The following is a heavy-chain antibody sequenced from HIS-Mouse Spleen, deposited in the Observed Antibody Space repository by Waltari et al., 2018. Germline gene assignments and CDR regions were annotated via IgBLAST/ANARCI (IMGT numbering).Heavy chain of an antibody. CDR2: IYYSGST. CDR1: GGSIRSSSYY. Sequence: QLQLQESGPGLVKPSETLSLTRTVSGGSIRSSSYYWGWIRQPPGKGLEWIGSIYYSGSTYYNPSLKSRVTISVDTSKNQFSLKLSSVTAADTAVYYCAREIPYSSSWYDWYFDLWGRGTLVTVSS. J-gene: IGHJ2*01. CDR3: AREIPYSSSWYDWYFDL. V-gene: IGHV4-39*07. D-gene: IGHD6-13*01.